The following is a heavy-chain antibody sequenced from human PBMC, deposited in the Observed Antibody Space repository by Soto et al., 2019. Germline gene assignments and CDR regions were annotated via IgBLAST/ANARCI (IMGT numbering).Heavy chain of an antibody. D-gene: IGHD4-17*01. CDR3: ARSDYCDYGGDY. CDR1: GYTFTNYY. CDR2: INSYSGST. Sequence: ASVKVSCKASGYTFTNYYIHWVRQAPGQGLEWMGIINSYSGSTTYAQKFQGRVTMTRDTSASMVYMELSSLRSEDTAVYYCARSDYCDYGGDYWGQGTLVTVSS. V-gene: IGHV1-46*01. J-gene: IGHJ4*02.